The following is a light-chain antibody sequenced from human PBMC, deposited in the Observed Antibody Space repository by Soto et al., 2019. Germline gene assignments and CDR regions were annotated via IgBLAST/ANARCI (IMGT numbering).Light chain of an antibody. CDR1: SSDVGGWPH. V-gene: IGLV2-14*01. CDR2: EVS. J-gene: IGLJ2*01. Sequence: QSALTQPASVSASPGQSITISCAGTSSDVGGWPHVSWYQQHPGKAPKLVIYEVSNRPSGVSSRFSGSKSGSTASLTISGLQTEDEADYYCSSYTSSGPLVVFGGGTKVTVL. CDR3: SSYTSSGPLVV.